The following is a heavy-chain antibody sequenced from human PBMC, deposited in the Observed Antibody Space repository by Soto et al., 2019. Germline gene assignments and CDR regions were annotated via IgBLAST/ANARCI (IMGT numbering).Heavy chain of an antibody. J-gene: IGHJ4*02. V-gene: IGHV3-33*01. CDR1: GFTFSSYG. CDR3: ARDSSSGEGFDF. Sequence: QVQLVESGGGGVQPGRSLRLSCAASGFTFSSYGMHWVRQAPGKGLEWMAVIWYDGNSKDYGDSVRGRFTVSRDNSKNTLYLQMDSLRAEDTAVYYCARDSSSGEGFDFWVQGTLVTVSS. CDR2: IWYDGNSK. D-gene: IGHD7-27*01.